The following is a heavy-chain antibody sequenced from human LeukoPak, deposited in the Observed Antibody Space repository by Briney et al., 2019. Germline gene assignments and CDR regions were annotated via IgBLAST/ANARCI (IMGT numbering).Heavy chain of an antibody. Sequence: PSETLSLTCTVSGGSISSGSYYWRWIRQPAGKGLEWIGRIYTSGSTNYNPSLKSRVTISVDTSKNQFSLKLSSVTAADTAVYYCARSQVTMVRGVRDPYYYYYYMDVWGKGTTVTVSS. J-gene: IGHJ6*03. CDR2: IYTSGST. D-gene: IGHD3-10*01. CDR3: ARSQVTMVRGVRDPYYYYYYMDV. CDR1: GGSISSGSYY. V-gene: IGHV4-61*02.